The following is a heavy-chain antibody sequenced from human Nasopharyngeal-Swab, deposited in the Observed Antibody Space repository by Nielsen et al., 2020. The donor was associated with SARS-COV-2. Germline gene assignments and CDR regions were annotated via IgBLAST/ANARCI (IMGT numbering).Heavy chain of an antibody. CDR3: ASYVAGTPTYYYYYMDV. Sequence: GESLKISCAASGFTFSSYSMNWVRRAPGKGLEWVSSISSSSSYIYYADSGKGRFTISRDNAKNSLYLQMNSLRAEDTAVYYCASYVAGTPTYYYYYMDVWGKGTTVTVSS. CDR2: ISSSSSYI. D-gene: IGHD1/OR15-1a*01. J-gene: IGHJ6*03. V-gene: IGHV3-21*01. CDR1: GFTFSSYS.